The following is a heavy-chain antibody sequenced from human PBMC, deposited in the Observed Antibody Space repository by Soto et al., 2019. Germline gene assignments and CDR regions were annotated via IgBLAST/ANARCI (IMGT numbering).Heavy chain of an antibody. CDR2: ISSSGSTI. D-gene: IGHD6-13*01. V-gene: IGHV3-48*03. Sequence: LRLSCAASGFTFSTYEMNWVRQAPGKGLEWVSYISSSGSTIYYADSVKGRFTISRDNAKKSLYLQMNSLRDEDTAVYYCARDLGGYSSSWYYFDYWGQGTLVTVSS. J-gene: IGHJ4*02. CDR1: GFTFSTYE. CDR3: ARDLGGYSSSWYYFDY.